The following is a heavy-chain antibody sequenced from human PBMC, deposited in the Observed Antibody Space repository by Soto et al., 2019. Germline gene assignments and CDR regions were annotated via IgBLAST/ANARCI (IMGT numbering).Heavy chain of an antibody. CDR3: ARVQGIAARHFNYFDY. D-gene: IGHD6-6*01. J-gene: IGHJ4*02. Sequence: EVQLVESGGGLVQPGGSLRLSCAASGFTFSSYSMNWVRQAPGKGLEWVSYISSSSSTIYYADSVKGRFTISRDNAKNSLYLQMNSLRAEDTAVYYCARVQGIAARHFNYFDYWGQGTLVTVSS. CDR1: GFTFSSYS. CDR2: ISSSSSTI. V-gene: IGHV3-48*01.